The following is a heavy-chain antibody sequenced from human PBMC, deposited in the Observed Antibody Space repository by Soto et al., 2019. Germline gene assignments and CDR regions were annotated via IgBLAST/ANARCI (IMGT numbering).Heavy chain of an antibody. CDR2: FDPEEGET. V-gene: IGHV1-24*01. J-gene: IGHJ6*01. D-gene: IGHD3-3*01. CDR3: ATPTDPSSVIPFLGRGGISSGMDV. CDR1: GYTLTELS. Sequence: QVQLVQSGAEVKKPGASVKVSCKVSGYTLTELSMNWVRQAPGKGLEWMGGFDPEEGETIYSQKLQARVTMTEETSPDSAYLERSSLRSEYTAVYCCATPTDPSSVIPFLGRGGISSGMDVW.